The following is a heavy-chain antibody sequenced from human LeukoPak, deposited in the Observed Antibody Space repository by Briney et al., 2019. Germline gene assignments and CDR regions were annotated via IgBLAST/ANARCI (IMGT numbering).Heavy chain of an antibody. CDR2: ISASGGRT. J-gene: IGHJ6*03. CDR3: ARTGNYYYYMDV. CDR1: GFTFSNYA. Sequence: GGSLRLSCAASGFTFSNYAMNWVRQAPGKGLEWVSAISASGGRTYYADSVKGRFTISRDNSKNTLYLQMNSLRAEDTAVYYCARTGNYYYYMDVWGKGTTVTVSS. V-gene: IGHV3-23*01. D-gene: IGHD1-1*01.